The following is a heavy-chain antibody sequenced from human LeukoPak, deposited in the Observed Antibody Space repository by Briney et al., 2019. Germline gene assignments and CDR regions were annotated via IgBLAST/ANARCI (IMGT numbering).Heavy chain of an antibody. J-gene: IGHJ6*02. CDR3: ARHSTNSLLLSGYYAMDV. D-gene: IGHD5/OR15-5a*01. CDR2: IYPRDSDT. CDR1: GYSFTSYW. Sequence: GESLKISCKGSGYSFTSYWIGWVRQMPGKGLEWMGIIYPRDSDTKYSPSFQGQVTISADKSVRTTYLQWSSLKASDTAMYYCARHSTNSLLLSGYYAMDVWGQGTTVTVSS. V-gene: IGHV5-51*01.